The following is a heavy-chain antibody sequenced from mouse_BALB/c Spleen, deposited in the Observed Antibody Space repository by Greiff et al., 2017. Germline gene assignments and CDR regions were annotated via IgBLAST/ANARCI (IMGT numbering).Heavy chain of an antibody. CDR3: AREEGDYYGSSPFAY. CDR2: IWAGGST. D-gene: IGHD1-1*01. V-gene: IGHV2-9*02. CDR1: GFSLTSYG. Sequence: QVQLQQSGPGLVAPSQSLSITCTVSGFSLTSYGVHWVRQPPGKGLEWLGVIWAGGSTNYNSALMSRLSISKDNSKSQVFLKMNSLQTDDTAMYYCAREEGDYYGSSPFAYWGQGTLVTVAA. J-gene: IGHJ3*01.